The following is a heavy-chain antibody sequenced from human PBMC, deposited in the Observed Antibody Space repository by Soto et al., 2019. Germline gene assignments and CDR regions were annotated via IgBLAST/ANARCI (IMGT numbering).Heavy chain of an antibody. CDR3: ARDGTTVTTGPYYYYYMDV. CDR1: GYTFTSYY. V-gene: IGHV1-46*03. D-gene: IGHD4-17*01. CDR2: INPSGGST. J-gene: IGHJ6*03. Sequence: DSVKVSCKASGYTFTSYYMHWVRQAPGQGLEWMGIINPSGGSTSYAQKFQGRVTMTRDTSTSTVYMELSSLRSEDTAVYYCARDGTTVTTGPYYYYYMDVWGKGTTVTV.